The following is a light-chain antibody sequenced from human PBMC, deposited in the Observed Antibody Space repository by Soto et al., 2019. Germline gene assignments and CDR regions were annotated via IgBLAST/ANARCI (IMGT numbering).Light chain of an antibody. CDR1: GSDVGGYNY. CDR3: SSYTSISTAV. Sequence: QSALTQPASVSGSPGQSITISCTGTGSDVGGYNYVSWYQQHPGKAPKLMIYEVSNRPSGVSNRFSGSKSGNTASLTIPGLQTEDEADYYCSSYTSISTAVFGGGTQLTVL. V-gene: IGLV2-14*01. CDR2: EVS. J-gene: IGLJ7*01.